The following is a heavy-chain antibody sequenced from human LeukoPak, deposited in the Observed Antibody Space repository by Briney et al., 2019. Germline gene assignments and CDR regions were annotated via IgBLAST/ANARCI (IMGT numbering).Heavy chain of an antibody. J-gene: IGHJ4*02. CDR3: AKGSSPFDY. Sequence: GGSLRLSCAASGFTFSNYAMSWVRQAPGRGLEWVSAISANGGGTYYADSVKGRFTISRDNSKNTLYLQMNSLRAEDTAVYYCAKGSSPFDYWGQGTLVTVSS. V-gene: IGHV3-23*01. CDR1: GFTFSNYA. CDR2: ISANGGGT. D-gene: IGHD6-13*01.